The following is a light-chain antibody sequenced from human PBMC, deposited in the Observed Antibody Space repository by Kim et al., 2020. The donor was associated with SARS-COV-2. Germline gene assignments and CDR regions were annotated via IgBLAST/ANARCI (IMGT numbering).Light chain of an antibody. V-gene: IGLV1-44*01. Sequence: ELTQPPSASGTPGQRVIISCSGSSSNIGRTSVNWYQQVPGAAPKLLIYNDNKRPSGVPDRFSASKSGTSASLAISGLQSEDEAHYYCAPWDDSLNGWVFGGGTQLTVL. J-gene: IGLJ3*02. CDR2: NDN. CDR1: SSNIGRTS. CDR3: APWDDSLNGWV.